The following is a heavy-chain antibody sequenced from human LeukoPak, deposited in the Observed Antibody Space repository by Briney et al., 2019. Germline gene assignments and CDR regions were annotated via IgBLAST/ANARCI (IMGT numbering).Heavy chain of an antibody. Sequence: GGSLRLSCAASGFTFSTYSMNWVRQAPGKGLEWVSSISSSSSFIYYADSVKGRFTISRDNAKNSVYLQMNSLRAEDTAVYYCARDSPLSFDIWGQGTLVTVSS. J-gene: IGHJ4*02. CDR3: ARDSPLSFDI. CDR1: GFTFSTYS. D-gene: IGHD3-9*01. CDR2: ISSSSSFI. V-gene: IGHV3-21*01.